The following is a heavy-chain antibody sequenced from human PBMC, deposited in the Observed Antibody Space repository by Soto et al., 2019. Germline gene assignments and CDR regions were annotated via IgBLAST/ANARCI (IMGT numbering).Heavy chain of an antibody. Sequence: GESLKISCKGSGYSFTSYWIGWVGQMPGKGLEWMGIIYPGDSDTRYSPSFQGQVTISADKSISTAYLQWSSLKASDTAMYYCATTLGFGELFTGFDYWGQGTLVTVSS. D-gene: IGHD3-10*01. CDR2: IYPGDSDT. CDR1: GYSFTSYW. J-gene: IGHJ4*02. V-gene: IGHV5-51*01. CDR3: ATTLGFGELFTGFDY.